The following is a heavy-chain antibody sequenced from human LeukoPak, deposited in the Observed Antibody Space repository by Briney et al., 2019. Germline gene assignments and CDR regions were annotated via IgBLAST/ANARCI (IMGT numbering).Heavy chain of an antibody. D-gene: IGHD3-3*01. CDR1: GFTFGDYA. CDR2: IKSKTYGGAT. Sequence: QPGRSLRLSCTGSGFTFGDYAMSWVRQAPGKGLEWVSFIKSKTYGGATEYAASVKGRFTISRDDSKNIAYLQMNSLKTEDTAVYYCTRLHDFWRVDVWGKGTTVTVSS. V-gene: IGHV3-49*04. CDR3: TRLHDFWRVDV. J-gene: IGHJ6*04.